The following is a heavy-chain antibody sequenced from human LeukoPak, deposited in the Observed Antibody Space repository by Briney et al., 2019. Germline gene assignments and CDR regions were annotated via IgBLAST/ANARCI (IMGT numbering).Heavy chain of an antibody. V-gene: IGHV4-30-2*01. CDR1: GGSISSGGYY. CDR2: IYHSGST. CDR3: ARHFGTGDNFDY. Sequence: PSETLSLTCTVSGGSISSGGYYWSWIRQPPGKGLEWIGYIYHSGSTYYNPSLKSRVTISVDGSKNQFSLKLSSVTAADTAVYYCARHFGTGDNFDYWGQGTLLIVSS. J-gene: IGHJ4*02. D-gene: IGHD1-1*01.